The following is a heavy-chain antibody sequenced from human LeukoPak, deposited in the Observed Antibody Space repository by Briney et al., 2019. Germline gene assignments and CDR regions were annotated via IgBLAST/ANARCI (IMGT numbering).Heavy chain of an antibody. CDR1: GGSISSYY. CDR2: IYTSGTT. Sequence: SETLSLTCTVSGGSISSYYWSWIRQPPGKGLEWIGYIYTSGTTNYNPSLKSRVTISVDTSKNQFSLKLSSVTAADTAVYYCARDPGTYFASDYWGQGTLVAVSS. CDR3: ARDPGTYFASDY. J-gene: IGHJ4*02. V-gene: IGHV4-4*09. D-gene: IGHD3-10*01.